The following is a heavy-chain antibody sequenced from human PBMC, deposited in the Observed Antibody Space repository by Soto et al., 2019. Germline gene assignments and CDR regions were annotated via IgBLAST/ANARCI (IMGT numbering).Heavy chain of an antibody. J-gene: IGHJ4*02. CDR3: ASRDPGTSVDY. D-gene: IGHD1-7*01. Sequence: PSETVSLTFAVSGGSFTSNNWWTWVRQPPGQGLEWIGEIYRTGSTNYNPSLKSRVTISLDKSENQFSLKVTSLTAADTAVYYCASRDPGTSVDYWGQGTLVTVPS. CDR1: GGSFTSNNW. V-gene: IGHV4-4*02. CDR2: IYRTGST.